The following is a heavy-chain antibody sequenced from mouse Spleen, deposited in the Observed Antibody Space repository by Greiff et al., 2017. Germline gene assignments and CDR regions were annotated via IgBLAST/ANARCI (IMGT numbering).Heavy chain of an antibody. CDR1: GYTFTDYE. CDR3: TRRGTTVVEGFAY. J-gene: IGHJ3*01. CDR2: IDPETGGT. V-gene: IGHV1-15*01. Sequence: VQLKESGAELVRPGASVTLSCKASGYTFTDYEMHWVKQTPVHGLEWIGAIDPETGGTAYNQKFKGKAILTADKSSSTAYMELRSLTSEDSAVYYCTRRGTTVVEGFAYWGQGTLVTVSA. D-gene: IGHD1-1*01.